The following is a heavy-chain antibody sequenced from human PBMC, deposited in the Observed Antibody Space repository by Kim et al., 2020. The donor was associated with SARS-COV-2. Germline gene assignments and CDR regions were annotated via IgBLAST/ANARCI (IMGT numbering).Heavy chain of an antibody. CDR2: IYYSGST. D-gene: IGHD3-22*01. Sequence: SETLSLTCTVSGGSVSSGSYYWSWIRQPPGKGLEWIGYIYYSGSTNYNPSLKSRVTISVDTSKNQFSLKLSSVTAADTAVYYCARAPYYYDGSGYYYWGQGTLVTVSS. J-gene: IGHJ4*02. CDR3: ARAPYYYDGSGYYY. CDR1: GGSVSSGSYY. V-gene: IGHV4-61*01.